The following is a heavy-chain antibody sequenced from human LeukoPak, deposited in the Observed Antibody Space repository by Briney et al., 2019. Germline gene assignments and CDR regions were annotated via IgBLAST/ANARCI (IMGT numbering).Heavy chain of an antibody. CDR2: LNPSGGTT. CDR3: ARGFGDYDF. V-gene: IGHV1-46*01. J-gene: IGHJ4*02. D-gene: IGHD4-17*01. Sequence: GASVKVSCKASGYTFTSYYLHWVRQAPGQGLEWMGILNPSGGTTSYAQKFQGRVTMTRDTSTSTVYMELSGLRSEDTAVYYCARGFGDYDFWGRGTLVTVSS. CDR1: GYTFTSYY.